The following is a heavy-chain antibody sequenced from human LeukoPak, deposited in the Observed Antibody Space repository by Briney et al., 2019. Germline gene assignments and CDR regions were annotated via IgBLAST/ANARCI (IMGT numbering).Heavy chain of an antibody. D-gene: IGHD5-18*01. CDR2: ISGSGGGT. Sequence: QTGGSLRLSCAASGFTFGDYAMYWVRQAPGKGLEWVSAISGSGGGTYYADSVKGRFTISRDISKNTLYLQMNSLRAEDTAVYYCVKVSVPILDNSYGYPFDCWGQGTLVTVSS. V-gene: IGHV3-23*01. J-gene: IGHJ4*02. CDR1: GFTFGDYA. CDR3: VKVSVPILDNSYGYPFDC.